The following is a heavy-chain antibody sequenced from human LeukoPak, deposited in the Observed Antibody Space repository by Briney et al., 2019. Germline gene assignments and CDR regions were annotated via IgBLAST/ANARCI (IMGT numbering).Heavy chain of an antibody. V-gene: IGHV3-23*01. Sequence: GGSLRLSCEASGFIFANYAIAWVRRAPGRGLEWVATINDNGGRPWYAASVRGRSTVSRDNSKNTLYLQMNSLRAEDTAVYYCAKSAYSSRGVGGRHFDYWGQGTLVTVSS. CDR3: AKSAYSSRGVGGRHFDY. D-gene: IGHD6-13*01. J-gene: IGHJ4*02. CDR1: GFIFANYA. CDR2: INDNGGRP.